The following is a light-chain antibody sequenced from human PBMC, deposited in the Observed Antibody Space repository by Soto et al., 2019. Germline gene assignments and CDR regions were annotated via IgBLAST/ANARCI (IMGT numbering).Light chain of an antibody. CDR3: SSYADNYVA. J-gene: IGLJ3*02. V-gene: IGLV2-11*01. CDR1: SSYVGGYNY. CDR2: DVS. Sequence: QSVLTQPRSVSGSPGQSVTISCTGTSSYVGGYNYVSWYQQHPGKAPKLMIYDVSKRPSGVPDRFSGSKSGDTASLTISGMQAEDEADYYCSSYADNYVAFGGGTKLTVL.